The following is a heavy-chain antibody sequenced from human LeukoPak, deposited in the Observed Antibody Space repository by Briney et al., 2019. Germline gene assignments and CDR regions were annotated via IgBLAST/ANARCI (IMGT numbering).Heavy chain of an antibody. J-gene: IGHJ4*02. V-gene: IGHV3-7*01. CDR1: GFTFSSYW. CDR2: IKQDGSEK. Sequence: PGGSLRLSCAASGFTFSSYWMSWVRQAPGKGLEWVANIKQDGSEKYYVDSVKGRFTISRDNAKNSLYLQMNSLRAEDTAVYYCARDLEGYYDSSGYYPYFDYWGQGTLVTVSS. CDR3: ARDLEGYYDSSGYYPYFDY. D-gene: IGHD3-22*01.